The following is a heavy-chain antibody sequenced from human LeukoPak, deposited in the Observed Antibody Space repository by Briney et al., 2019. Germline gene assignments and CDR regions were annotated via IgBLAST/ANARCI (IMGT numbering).Heavy chain of an antibody. CDR1: GYTFTGYY. D-gene: IGHD3-10*01. Sequence: ASVKLSCKASGYTFTGYYMHWVRQAPGQGLEWMGWINPNSGGTNYAQKFQGRVTMTRDTSISTAYMELRSLRSDDTAVYYCARDFGATYFDYWGQGTLVTVSS. J-gene: IGHJ4*02. CDR3: ARDFGATYFDY. V-gene: IGHV1-2*02. CDR2: INPNSGGT.